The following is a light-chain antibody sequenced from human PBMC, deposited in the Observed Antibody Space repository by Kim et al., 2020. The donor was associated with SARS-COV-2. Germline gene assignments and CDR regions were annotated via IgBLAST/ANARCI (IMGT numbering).Light chain of an antibody. V-gene: IGKV3-11*01. CDR1: QSVSTF. J-gene: IGKJ1*01. CDR2: DAS. CDR3: QQRYSWPRT. Sequence: LSPGESATLSCRAGQSVSTFLAWYQQRLGQAPRLLIYDASNRAAGVPARFSASGSGTDFTLTISSLEPDDFAIYYCQQRYSWPRTFGQGTKVDIK.